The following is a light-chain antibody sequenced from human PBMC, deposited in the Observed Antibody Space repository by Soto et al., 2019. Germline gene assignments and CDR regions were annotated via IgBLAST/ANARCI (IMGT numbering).Light chain of an antibody. CDR3: LHHSTYPLT. CDR2: AAS. CDR1: QGMRND. V-gene: IGKV1-17*01. J-gene: IGKJ1*01. Sequence: DIQMTQFPSSLSASVGDRVTITCRASQGMRNDLGWYQQKPVKAPKRLIYAASSWQSGVPSRFSGSVSGSGFTLAISSLQHEDSATFYCLHHSTYPLTFGQGTKVEIK.